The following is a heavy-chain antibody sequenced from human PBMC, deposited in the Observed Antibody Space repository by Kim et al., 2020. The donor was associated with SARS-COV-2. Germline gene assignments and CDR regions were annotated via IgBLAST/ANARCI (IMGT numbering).Heavy chain of an antibody. V-gene: IGHV4-34*01. CDR2: INHSGST. CDR1: GGSFSGYY. D-gene: IGHD3-10*01. Sequence: SETLSLTCAVYGGSFSGYYWSWIRQPPGKGLEWIGEINHSGSTNYNPSLKSRVTISVDTSKNQFSLKLSSVTAADTAVYYCARVITMVRGVTSVGFDYWGQGTLVTVSS. J-gene: IGHJ4*02. CDR3: ARVITMVRGVTSVGFDY.